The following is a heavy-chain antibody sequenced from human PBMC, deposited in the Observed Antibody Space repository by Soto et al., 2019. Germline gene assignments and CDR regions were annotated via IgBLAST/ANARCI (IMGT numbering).Heavy chain of an antibody. D-gene: IGHD3-22*01. CDR1: GGSISSSSYY. Sequence: SETLSLTCSVSGGSISSSSYYWAWIRQAPGKGLEWIGSINYSGKTYYNPSLKSRVTISVDTSKNWFSLKLSSVTAADTAVYYCGKLIHFFTTGSYLDYWAQGTLSPSPQ. J-gene: IGHJ4*02. CDR2: INYSGKT. V-gene: IGHV4-39*01. CDR3: GKLIHFFTTGSYLDY.